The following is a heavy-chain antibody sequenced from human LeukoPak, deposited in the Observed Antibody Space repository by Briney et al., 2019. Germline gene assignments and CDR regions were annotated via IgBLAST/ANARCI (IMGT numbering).Heavy chain of an antibody. CDR3: ARAPKAYYYYMDV. CDR1: GGSISSGGYY. J-gene: IGHJ6*03. Sequence: PSETLSLTCTVSGGSISSGGYYWSWIRQHPGKGLEWIGYIYYSGSTYYNPSLKSRVTTSVDTSKNQFSLKLSSVTAADTAVYYCARAPKAYYYYMDVWGKGTTVTVSS. V-gene: IGHV4-31*03. CDR2: IYYSGST.